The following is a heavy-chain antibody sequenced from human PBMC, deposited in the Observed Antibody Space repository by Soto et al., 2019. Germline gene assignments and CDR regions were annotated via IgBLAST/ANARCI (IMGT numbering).Heavy chain of an antibody. D-gene: IGHD1-26*01. J-gene: IGHJ4*02. Sequence: TSETLCLTCTVSGGPISNYYWRWIRQPAGKGLEWIGRIYNSGSTKYNPSLKSRVTMSEDTSKNQFSLNLISVTAADTAVYYCARSGGSFNLDYWGLGTLVTVSS. CDR3: ARSGGSFNLDY. CDR1: GGPISNYY. CDR2: IYNSGST. V-gene: IGHV4-4*07.